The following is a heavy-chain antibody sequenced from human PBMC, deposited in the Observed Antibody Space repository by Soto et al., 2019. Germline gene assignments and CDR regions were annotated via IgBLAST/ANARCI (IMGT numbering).Heavy chain of an antibody. CDR2: FYSSGSI. CDR1: GVPISTDDYY. Sequence: SETLSLTCTVSGVPISTDDYYWSWIRHHPGKGLEWIGSFYSSGSIIYNPSLRSRVSISGDTSSNQFSMSLTSVTAADTARYYCARMYSSGSGWFHPWGQGTLVTVSS. D-gene: IGHD6-19*01. J-gene: IGHJ5*02. CDR3: ARMYSSGSGWFHP. V-gene: IGHV4-30-4*01.